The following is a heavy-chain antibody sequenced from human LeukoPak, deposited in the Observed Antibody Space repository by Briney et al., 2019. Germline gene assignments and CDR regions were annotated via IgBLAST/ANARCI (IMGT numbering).Heavy chain of an antibody. J-gene: IGHJ4*02. D-gene: IGHD1-1*01. CDR1: GFTFSAYD. CDR3: TYRTGFDY. CDR2: IGDGGQWT. V-gene: IGHV3-23*01. Sequence: GGSLRLSCAASGFTFSAYDMSWVRQAPGTGLEWVSSIGDGGQWTRYADSVQGRLTISRDNFKSTLYLQMVNLRSDDTAIYFCTYRTGFDYWGQGALVTVSS.